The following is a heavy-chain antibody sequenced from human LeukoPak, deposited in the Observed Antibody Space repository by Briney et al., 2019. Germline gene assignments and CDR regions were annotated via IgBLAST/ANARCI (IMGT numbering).Heavy chain of an antibody. CDR3: AKGQPDEWDYYDSSGYYPFDY. CDR2: ISSSGGST. V-gene: IGHV3-23*01. D-gene: IGHD3-22*01. Sequence: GGSLRFSCAASGFTFSSYAMSWVRQAPGKGLECVSAISSSGGSTYYADSVKGRFTISRDNSKNTLYLQMNSLRAEDTAVYYCAKGQPDEWDYYDSSGYYPFDYWGQGTLVTVSS. CDR1: GFTFSSYA. J-gene: IGHJ4*02.